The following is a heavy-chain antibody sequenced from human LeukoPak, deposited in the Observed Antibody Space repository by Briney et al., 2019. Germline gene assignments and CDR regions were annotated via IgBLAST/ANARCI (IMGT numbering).Heavy chain of an antibody. V-gene: IGHV4-34*01. D-gene: IGHD3-16*02. CDR1: GGSFNGHY. CDR2: INHSGST. J-gene: IGHJ6*03. Sequence: PSETLSLTCAVYGGSFNGHYWYWIRQPPGKGLEWIGEINHSGSTNYNPSLKSRVTMSVDTSKKQFSLRLSSVTAADTAVYYCARLGGHYDYVWGSYRSRNYYYYYMDVWGKGTTVTISS. CDR3: ARLGGHYDYVWGSYRSRNYYYYYMDV.